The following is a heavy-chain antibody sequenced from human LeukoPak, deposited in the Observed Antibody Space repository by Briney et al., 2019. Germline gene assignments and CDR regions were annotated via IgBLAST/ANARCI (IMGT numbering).Heavy chain of an antibody. CDR2: IGNNGGYT. CDR1: GFTFSSSA. CDR3: AKQLGYCSDGSCYFPY. V-gene: IGHV3-23*01. J-gene: IGHJ4*02. Sequence: GGSLRLSGAASGFTFSSSAMSWVRQAPGKGREGVSAIGNNGGYTYYADSVQGRFTISRDNSKSTLCLQMNSLRAEDTAVYYCAKQLGYCSDGSCYFPYWGQGTLVTVSS. D-gene: IGHD2-15*01.